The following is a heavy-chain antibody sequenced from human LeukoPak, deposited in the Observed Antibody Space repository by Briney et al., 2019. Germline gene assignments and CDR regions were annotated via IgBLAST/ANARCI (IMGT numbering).Heavy chain of an antibody. CDR3: ARRLLTFGGVIGGPQALEYFQH. Sequence: GASVKVSCKASGYTFTSYGISWVRQAPGQGLEWMGWISAYNGKTNYAQKLQGRVTMTTDTSTSTAYMELRSLRSDDTAVYYCARRLLTFGGVIGGPQALEYFQHWGHGTLVTVSS. CDR1: GYTFTSYG. J-gene: IGHJ1*01. V-gene: IGHV1-18*01. CDR2: ISAYNGKT. D-gene: IGHD3-16*02.